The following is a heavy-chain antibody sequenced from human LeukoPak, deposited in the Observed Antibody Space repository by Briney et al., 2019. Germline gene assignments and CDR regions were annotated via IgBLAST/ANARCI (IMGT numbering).Heavy chain of an antibody. CDR2: TNGGGDAT. V-gene: IGHV3-23*01. J-gene: IGHJ3*01. CDR1: GFTFNNNA. CDR3: ARCTASCYANAFDV. D-gene: IGHD2-2*01. Sequence: GGSLRLSCATSGFTFNNNAMTWVRQAPGQGLEWVSATNGGGDATEYADSVKGRFTISRHNSKNTLYLQMNSLRPEDTAVYYCARCTASCYANAFDVWGQGTLLTVSS.